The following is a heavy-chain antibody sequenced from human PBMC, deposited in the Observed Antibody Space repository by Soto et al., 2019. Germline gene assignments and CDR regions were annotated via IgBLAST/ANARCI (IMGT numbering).Heavy chain of an antibody. V-gene: IGHV3-30*03. CDR1: GFDFSGFG. CDR3: ARDLDSYESSGYQDLFDY. D-gene: IGHD3-22*01. J-gene: IGHJ4*02. CDR2: ISDDGSSK. Sequence: QVQMVESGGGVVQPGRSLRLSCAASGFDFSGFGMHWLRQAPGKGLEWVSVISDDGSSKYYADSVKGRFTTFRDNSKHTLYLQMDSLRTEDTATYFCARDLDSYESSGYQDLFDYWGQGTLVTVSS.